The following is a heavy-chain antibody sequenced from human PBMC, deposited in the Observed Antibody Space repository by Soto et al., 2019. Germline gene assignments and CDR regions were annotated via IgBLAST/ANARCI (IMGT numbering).Heavy chain of an antibody. CDR3: ARGSSSCYEGGEWFDP. Sequence: SVKFSCEASGGTFSSYAIIWLRQAPGQGLEWMGVIIPIFGTANDEQKFQGRVTITADESTSTAHMELSSLRSEDTAVYYCARGSSSCYEGGEWFDPCGQGTLVTVSS. D-gene: IGHD6-13*01. J-gene: IGHJ5*02. V-gene: IGHV1-69*01. CDR1: GGTFSSYA. CDR2: IIPIFGTA.